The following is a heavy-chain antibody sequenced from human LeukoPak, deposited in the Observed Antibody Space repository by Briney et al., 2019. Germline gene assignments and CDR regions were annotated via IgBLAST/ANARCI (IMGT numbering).Heavy chain of an antibody. D-gene: IGHD3-3*01. J-gene: IGHJ4*02. V-gene: IGHV4-39*07. CDR2: INHSGST. Sequence: SETLSLTCTVSGGSISSSSYYWGWIRQPPGKGLEWIGEINHSGSTNYNPSLKSRVTISVDTSKNQFSLKLSSVTAADTAVYYCARNYDFWSGYYARWGQGTLVTVSS. CDR3: ARNYDFWSGYYAR. CDR1: GGSISSSSYY.